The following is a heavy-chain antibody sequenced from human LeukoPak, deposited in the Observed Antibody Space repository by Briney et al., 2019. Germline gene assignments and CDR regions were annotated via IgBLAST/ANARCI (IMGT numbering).Heavy chain of an antibody. CDR3: ARNPPYGSGSYAFDY. Sequence: SETLSLTCTVSGGSISSSSYYWGWIRQPPGKGLEWIGSIYYSGSTYYNPSLKSRVTISVDTSKNQFSLKLSSVTAADTAVYYCARNPPYGSGSYAFDYWGQGTLVTVSS. CDR2: IYYSGST. J-gene: IGHJ4*02. CDR1: GGSISSSSYY. D-gene: IGHD3-10*01. V-gene: IGHV4-39*07.